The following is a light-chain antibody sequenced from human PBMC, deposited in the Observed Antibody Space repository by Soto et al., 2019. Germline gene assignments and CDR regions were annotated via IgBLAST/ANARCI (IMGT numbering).Light chain of an antibody. CDR2: DAS. J-gene: IGKJ2*03. CDR3: QQYNTFSS. Sequence: DIQMTQSPSTLSASVGDRVTITCRASQSFNSWLAWYQQKPGEAPKLLIYDASSLESGVPSRFSGSGSGTEFTLTISSLQPDDFATYYCQQYNTFSSFGQGTKLEIK. CDR1: QSFNSW. V-gene: IGKV1-5*01.